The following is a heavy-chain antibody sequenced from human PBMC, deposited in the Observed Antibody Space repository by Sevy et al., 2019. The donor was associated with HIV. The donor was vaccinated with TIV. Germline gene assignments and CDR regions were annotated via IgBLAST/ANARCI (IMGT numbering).Heavy chain of an antibody. D-gene: IGHD3-10*01. V-gene: IGHV3-30*04. CDR1: GFAFSYFP. CDR2: ISSEGSNS. CDR3: ARDFLGLISCSLLLESTFDL. Sequence: GGSLRLSCAASGFAFSYFPLHWVRQGPGKGLEWLAVISSEGSNSFSTDSVKRRFIISRDDVKKTFYLQMNSLRPDDKAVYFCARDFLGLISCSLLLESTFDLWGQGTVVTVSS. J-gene: IGHJ3*01.